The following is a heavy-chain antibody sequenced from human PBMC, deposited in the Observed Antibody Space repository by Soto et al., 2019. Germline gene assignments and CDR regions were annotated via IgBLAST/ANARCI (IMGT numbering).Heavy chain of an antibody. CDR3: ATCAATTLREGYQYSYYMDV. CDR2: ISTGSSTI. D-gene: IGHD4-17*01. J-gene: IGHJ6*03. Sequence: VRQAPGKGLEWISYISTGSSTIYYADSVKGRFTISRDNAKNSLYLQMNSLRAEDTAVYYCATCAATTLREGYQYSYYMDVWGKGTTVTVSS. V-gene: IGHV3-48*01.